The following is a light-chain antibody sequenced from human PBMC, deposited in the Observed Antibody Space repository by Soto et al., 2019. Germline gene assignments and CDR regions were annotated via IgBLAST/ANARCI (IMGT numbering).Light chain of an antibody. J-gene: IGKJ5*01. Sequence: DILMTQSPSTLSASVGDRVTITCRASQSISSWLAWYQQKPGKAPKLLIYKASSLESGVPSRFSGSGSGTEFTLTITTLQPEDVGIYYCQQCHATPLTFGQGTRLEIK. CDR2: KAS. V-gene: IGKV1-5*03. CDR3: QQCHATPLT. CDR1: QSISSW.